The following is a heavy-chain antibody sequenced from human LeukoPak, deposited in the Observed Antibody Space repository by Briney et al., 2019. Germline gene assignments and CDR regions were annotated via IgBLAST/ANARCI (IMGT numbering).Heavy chain of an antibody. D-gene: IGHD3-22*01. CDR1: GFTFSSYA. V-gene: IGHV3-23*01. Sequence: GGSLRLSCAASGFTFSSYAITWVRQAPGKGLEWVSTVIDNGGFTYYADSVKGRFTISRDNSKGALYLQMNSLRVEDTAVYYCAKAVGSSGYFSRDAFDIWGQGTMVTVSS. CDR2: VIDNGGFT. J-gene: IGHJ3*02. CDR3: AKAVGSSGYFSRDAFDI.